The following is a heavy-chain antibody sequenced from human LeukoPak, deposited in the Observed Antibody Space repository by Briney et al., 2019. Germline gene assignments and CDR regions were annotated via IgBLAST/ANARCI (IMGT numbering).Heavy chain of an antibody. CDR1: GGSFSGYY. V-gene: IGHV4-34*01. CDR2: INHSGST. Sequence: PSETLSLTCAVYGGSFSGYYWSWIRQPPGKGLEWIGEINHSGSTNYNPSLKSRVTISVDTSKNQFSLKLSSVTAADTAVYYCARWAGAAAGTGSLGYWGQGTLVTVSS. D-gene: IGHD6-13*01. CDR3: ARWAGAAAGTGSLGY. J-gene: IGHJ4*02.